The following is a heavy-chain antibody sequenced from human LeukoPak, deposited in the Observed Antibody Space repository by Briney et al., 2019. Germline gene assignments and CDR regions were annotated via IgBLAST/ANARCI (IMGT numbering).Heavy chain of an antibody. CDR3: TSIGF. V-gene: IGHV3-73*01. Sequence: AYAESVKGRFTIFRDDSKSTAYLQMNSLKTEDTAVYYCTSIGFWGQGTQVAVSS. J-gene: IGHJ4*02.